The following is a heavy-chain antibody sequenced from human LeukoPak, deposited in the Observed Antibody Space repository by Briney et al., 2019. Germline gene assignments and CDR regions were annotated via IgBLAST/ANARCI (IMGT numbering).Heavy chain of an antibody. J-gene: IGHJ3*02. CDR1: GGTFSSYA. V-gene: IGHV1-69*04. D-gene: IGHD5-12*01. CDR2: IIPILGIA. Sequence: SVKVSCKASGGTFSSYAISWVRQAPGQGLEWMGRIIPILGIANYAQKFQGRVTITADKSTSTAYMELSSLRSEDTAVYYCARTSGYDLKAFDIWGQGTMVTVSS. CDR3: ARTSGYDLKAFDI.